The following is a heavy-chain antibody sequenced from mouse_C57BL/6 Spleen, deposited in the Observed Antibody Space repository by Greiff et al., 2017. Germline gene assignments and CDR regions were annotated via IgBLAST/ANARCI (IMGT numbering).Heavy chain of an antibody. CDR3: ARRDYYGSSYDYAMDD. CDR2: ISSGSSSI. D-gene: IGHD1-1*01. V-gene: IGHV5-17*01. CDR1: GFPFSDYG. J-gene: IGHJ4*01. Sequence: EVQLQESGGGLVKPGGSLKLSCAASGFPFSDYGMHWVRQAPEKGLEWVAYISSGSSSIYHADTVQGRFTISRDNAKNTLVLQMTSLRSEGTSMYYCARRDYYGSSYDYAMDDGGQGTSATVSS.